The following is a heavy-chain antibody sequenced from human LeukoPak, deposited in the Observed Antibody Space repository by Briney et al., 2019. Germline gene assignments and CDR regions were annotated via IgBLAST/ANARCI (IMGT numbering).Heavy chain of an antibody. CDR2: INSDGSST. CDR1: GFTFSSYW. J-gene: IGHJ4*02. CDR3: ARDFKSEYYDSSVFFDY. Sequence: GSLRLSCAASGFTFSSYWMYWVRQAPGKGLVWVSRINSDGSSTSYADSVKGRFTISRDNAKNTLYLQMNSLRAEDTAVYYCARDFKSEYYDSSVFFDYWGQGTLVTVSS. V-gene: IGHV3-74*01. D-gene: IGHD3-22*01.